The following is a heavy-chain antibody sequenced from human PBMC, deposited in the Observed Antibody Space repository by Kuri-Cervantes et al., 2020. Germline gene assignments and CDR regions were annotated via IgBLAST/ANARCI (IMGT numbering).Heavy chain of an antibody. CDR3: AADLTYCGGDCYSHFDY. D-gene: IGHD2-21*01. Sequence: ASVKVSCKASGYTLTSYYMHWVRQAPGQGLEWMGIINPSGGSTSYAQKFQGRVTITRDMSTSTAYMELSSLRSEDTAVYYCAADLTYCGGDCYSHFDYWGQGTLVTVSS. V-gene: IGHV1-46*01. CDR1: GYTLTSYY. CDR2: INPSGGST. J-gene: IGHJ4*02.